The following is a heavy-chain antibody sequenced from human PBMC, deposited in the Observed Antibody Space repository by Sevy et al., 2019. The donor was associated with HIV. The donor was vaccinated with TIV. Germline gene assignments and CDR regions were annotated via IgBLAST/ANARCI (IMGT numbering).Heavy chain of an antibody. CDR2: IYYSGIT. Sequence: SETLSLTCTVSGGSISSYYWSWIRQPPGKGLEWIGYIYYSGITNYNPSLKSRVTISVDTSKNQFSLKLSSVTAADTAVYYCARAWTYYYDTNGYYRWWFDPWGQGTLVTVSS. V-gene: IGHV4-59*01. CDR3: ARAWTYYYDTNGYYRWWFDP. CDR1: GGSISSYY. D-gene: IGHD3-22*01. J-gene: IGHJ5*02.